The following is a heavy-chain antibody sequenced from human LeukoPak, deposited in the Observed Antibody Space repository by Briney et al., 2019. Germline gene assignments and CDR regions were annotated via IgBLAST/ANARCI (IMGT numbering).Heavy chain of an antibody. D-gene: IGHD1-14*01. V-gene: IGHV3-23*01. Sequence: GGSLRLSCAASEFTFSSYAMNWVRQAPGKGLEWVSAISGSSGRTYYADSVKGRFTISRDNSKNTLYLQMNSLRAEDTAVHYCAKPARTDYTDYWGQGTLVTVSS. CDR2: ISGSSGRT. J-gene: IGHJ4*02. CDR1: EFTFSSYA. CDR3: AKPARTDYTDY.